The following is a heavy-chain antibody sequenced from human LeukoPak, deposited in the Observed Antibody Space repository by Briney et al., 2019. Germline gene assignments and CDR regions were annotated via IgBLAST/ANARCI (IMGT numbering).Heavy chain of an antibody. D-gene: IGHD3-3*01. CDR2: INHSGST. CDR3: ARVLGFWSGYYIDY. J-gene: IGHJ4*02. CDR1: GGSFSGYY. V-gene: IGHV4-34*01. Sequence: PSETLSLTCAVYGGSFSGYYWSWIRQPPGKGLEWIGEINHSGSTNYNPSLKSRVTISVDTSKNQFSLKLSSVTAADTAVYYCARVLGFWSGYYIDYWGQGTLVPVSS.